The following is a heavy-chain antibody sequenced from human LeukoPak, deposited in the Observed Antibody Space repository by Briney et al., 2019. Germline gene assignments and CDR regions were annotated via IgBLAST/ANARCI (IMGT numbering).Heavy chain of an antibody. CDR2: INPNSGGT. CDR1: GYTFTGYY. J-gene: IGHJ5*02. D-gene: IGHD5-18*01. Sequence: ASVKVSCKASGYTFTGYYMHWVRQAPGQGLEWMGWINPNSGGTNYAQKFQGRVTMTRDTSISTAYMELSRLRSDDTAVYYCAREKGGYSYAVNWFDPWGQGTLVTVSS. CDR3: AREKGGYSYAVNWFDP. V-gene: IGHV1-2*02.